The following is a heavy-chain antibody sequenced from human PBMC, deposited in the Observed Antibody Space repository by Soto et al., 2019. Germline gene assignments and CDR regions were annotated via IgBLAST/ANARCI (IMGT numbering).Heavy chain of an antibody. CDR1: RNTVTTYA. J-gene: IGHJ6*01. CDR3: GTSIEARSFSFGGRCVMDV. V-gene: IGHV1-3*01. D-gene: IGHD6-6*01. CDR2: INAGNINT. Sequence: ASVKVSCKASRNTVTTYAVHWVRQAPGQRLEWMGWINAGNINTKYSQKFQGRVTITGDTSASTAYMELSSLRSEDTAVYYCGTSIEARSFSFGGRCVMDVWGHGSKVTVS.